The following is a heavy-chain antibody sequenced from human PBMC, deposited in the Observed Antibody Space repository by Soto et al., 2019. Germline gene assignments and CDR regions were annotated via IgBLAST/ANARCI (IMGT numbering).Heavy chain of an antibody. D-gene: IGHD3-22*01. V-gene: IGHV3-23*01. CDR1: GFTLSSYP. Sequence: EVQLLESGGGLVQPGGSLRLSCAASGFTLSSYPMSWVRQAPGKGREWVSAISGSGGTTYYADSVKGRFTISRDTSKNTLYLQRNSLRAEDTAVYYCAKVERYYYDSSGYYSSPLFWGQGTLVTVSS. J-gene: IGHJ4*02. CDR3: AKVERYYYDSSGYYSSPLF. CDR2: ISGSGGTT.